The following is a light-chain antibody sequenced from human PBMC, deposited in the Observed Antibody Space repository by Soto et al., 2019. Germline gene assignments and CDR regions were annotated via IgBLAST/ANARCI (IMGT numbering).Light chain of an antibody. CDR2: GNS. CDR1: SSNIGAGYD. J-gene: IGLJ1*01. V-gene: IGLV1-40*01. CDR3: QSYDSSLSGFYV. Sequence: QSVLTQPPSVSGAPGQRVTISCTGSSSNIGAGYDVHWYLQLPGTAPKLLIYGNSNRPSGVPDRFSGSKSGTSASLAITGLQAEVEADYYCQSYDSSLSGFYVFGTGTKVTVL.